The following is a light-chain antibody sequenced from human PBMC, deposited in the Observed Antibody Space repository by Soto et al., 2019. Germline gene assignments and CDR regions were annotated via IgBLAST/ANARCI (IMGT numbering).Light chain of an antibody. J-gene: IGLJ3*02. Sequence: QSVLTQPASMSGSPGQSITISCTGSSSDVGSYNFVSWHQQHPGKAPKLMIYEGSKRPSGVSNRFSGSKSGNTASLTISGLQAEDEADYYCCSYAGSSTWVFGGGTKVTVL. CDR1: SSDVGSYNF. V-gene: IGLV2-23*01. CDR2: EGS. CDR3: CSYAGSSTWV.